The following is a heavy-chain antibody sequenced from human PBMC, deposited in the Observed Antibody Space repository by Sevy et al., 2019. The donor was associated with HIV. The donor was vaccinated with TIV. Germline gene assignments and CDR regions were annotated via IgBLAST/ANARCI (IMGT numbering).Heavy chain of an antibody. D-gene: IGHD3-3*01. V-gene: IGHV1-18*01. CDR1: GYTFTSYG. Sequence: ASVKVSCKASGYTFTSYGISWVRQAPGQGLEWMGWISAYNGNTNYAQKLQGRVTMTTDTSTSTAYMELRSLRSDDTAVYYCAREVLSAYYDFWSGRPNPDAQDYWGQGTLVTVSS. J-gene: IGHJ4*02. CDR2: ISAYNGNT. CDR3: AREVLSAYYDFWSGRPNPDAQDY.